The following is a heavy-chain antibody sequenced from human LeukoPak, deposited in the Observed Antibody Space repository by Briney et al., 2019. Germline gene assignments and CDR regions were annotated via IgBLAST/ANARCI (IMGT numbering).Heavy chain of an antibody. D-gene: IGHD4-11*01. CDR3: ARDKAVTTELTQYFLH. J-gene: IGHJ1*01. CDR1: GYTFTNYG. Sequence: ASVKVSCKASGYTFTNYGVSWVRQAPGQGLEWMGWISGYNGYTNYAQKFQFRVTMTTDTSTSTAYMELRSLTSDDTAVYYCARDKAVTTELTQYFLHWGQGTLVTVSS. V-gene: IGHV1-18*01. CDR2: ISGYNGYT.